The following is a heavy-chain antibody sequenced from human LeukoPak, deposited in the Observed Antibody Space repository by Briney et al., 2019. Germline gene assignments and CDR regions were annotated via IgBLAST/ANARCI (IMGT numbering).Heavy chain of an antibody. D-gene: IGHD3-10*01. Sequence: SETLCLTCAVYGGSFSGYYWSWIRQPPGKGLEWIGEINHSGSTNYNLSLKSRVTISVDTSKNQFSLKLSSVTAADAAVYYRARGLKWFGEFYGDWFDPWGQGTLVTVSS. CDR3: ARGLKWFGEFYGDWFDP. CDR1: GGSFSGYY. CDR2: INHSGST. V-gene: IGHV4-34*01. J-gene: IGHJ5*02.